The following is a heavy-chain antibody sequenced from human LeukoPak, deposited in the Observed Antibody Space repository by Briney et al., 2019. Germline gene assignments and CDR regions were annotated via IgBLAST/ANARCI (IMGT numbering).Heavy chain of an antibody. J-gene: IGHJ4*02. Sequence: PGGSLRLSCAASGFTFSTYWMNWVRQAPGKGLEWVADITHDGRNTYYADSVKGRFTISRDNSKNTLYLQMNSLRTEDTAVYYCARDSNSDFWSGYYTNYFDYWGQGTLVTVSS. CDR1: GFTFSTYW. D-gene: IGHD3-3*01. CDR2: ITHDGRNT. V-gene: IGHV3-30*03. CDR3: ARDSNSDFWSGYYTNYFDY.